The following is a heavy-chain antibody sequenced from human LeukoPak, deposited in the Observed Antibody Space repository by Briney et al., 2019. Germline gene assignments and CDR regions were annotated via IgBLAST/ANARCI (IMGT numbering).Heavy chain of an antibody. CDR1: GLTFSTYA. CDR3: ARDRMGVGDY. CDR2: ITSNGDNT. V-gene: IGHV3-64*01. D-gene: IGHD3-3*01. Sequence: GGSLRLSCAASGLTFSTYALHWVRQAPGKGLEYVSSITSNGDNTYYANSVEGRFTISRDNSKNTLYLEMGSLRAEDMAVYYCARDRMGVGDYWGQGTLVTVSS. J-gene: IGHJ4*02.